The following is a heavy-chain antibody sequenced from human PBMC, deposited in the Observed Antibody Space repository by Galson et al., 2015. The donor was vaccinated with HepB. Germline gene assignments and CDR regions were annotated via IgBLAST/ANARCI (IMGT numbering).Heavy chain of an antibody. J-gene: IGHJ3*02. D-gene: IGHD3-3*01. CDR1: GFTFSSYS. V-gene: IGHV3-48*02. Sequence: LRLSCAASGFTFSSYSMNWVRQAPGKGLEWVSYISSSSSAIYYADSVKGRFTISRDNAKNSLYLQMNSLRDEDTAVYYCARELTRMTYYDFWSGYLDAFDIWGQGTMVTVSS. CDR3: ARELTRMTYYDFWSGYLDAFDI. CDR2: ISSSSSAI.